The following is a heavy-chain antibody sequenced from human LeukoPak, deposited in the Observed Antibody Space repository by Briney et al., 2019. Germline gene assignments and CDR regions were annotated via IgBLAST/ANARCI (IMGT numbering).Heavy chain of an antibody. CDR2: INHSGST. D-gene: IGHD3-9*01. CDR1: GGSFSGYY. J-gene: IGHJ4*02. V-gene: IGHV4-34*01. Sequence: SETLSLTCAVYGGSFSGYYWSWIRQPPGKGLEWIGEINHSGSTYYNPSLKSRVTISVDTSKNQFSLKLSSVTAADTAVYYCARSGGYFDWLSHFDYWGQGTLVTVSS. CDR3: ARSGGYFDWLSHFDY.